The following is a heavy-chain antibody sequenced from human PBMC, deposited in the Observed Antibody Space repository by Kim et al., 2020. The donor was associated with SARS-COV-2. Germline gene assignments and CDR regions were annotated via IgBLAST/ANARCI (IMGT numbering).Heavy chain of an antibody. Sequence: ASVKVSCKASGYTFTGYYIHWVRQAPGQGLEWMGWINPNSGATNYAQKFQGRVTMTRDTSISTAYMELNRLTSDDTAAYYCARGVVVAGYAFDIWGQGTMVTVSS. CDR2: INPNSGAT. D-gene: IGHD5-12*01. CDR1: GYTFTGYY. J-gene: IGHJ3*02. V-gene: IGHV1-2*02. CDR3: ARGVVVAGYAFDI.